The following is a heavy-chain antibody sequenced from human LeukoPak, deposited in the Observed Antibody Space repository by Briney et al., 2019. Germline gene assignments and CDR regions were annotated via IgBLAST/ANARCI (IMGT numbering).Heavy chain of an antibody. V-gene: IGHV1-2*02. D-gene: IGHD3-22*01. CDR1: GYTFTGYY. CDR3: ARGLGRLRGGYYWNY. CDR2: INPNSGGT. J-gene: IGHJ4*02. Sequence: ASVKVSCKASGYTFTGYYMHWVRQAPGQGLEWMGWINPNSGGTNYAQKFQGRVTMTRDTSISTAYMELSRLRSDDTAVYYCARGLGRLRGGYYWNYWGQGTLVTVSS.